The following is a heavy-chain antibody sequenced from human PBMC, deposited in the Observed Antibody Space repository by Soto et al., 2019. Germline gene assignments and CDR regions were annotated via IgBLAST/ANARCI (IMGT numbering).Heavy chain of an antibody. CDR2: ISSSSSYI. Sequence: EVQLVESGGGLVKPGGSLSLSCAASGFTFSSYSMNWVRQAPGKGLEWVSSISSSSSYIYYADSVKGRFTISRDNAKNSLYLQMNSLRAEDTAVYYCASARNWDFDYWGQGTLVTVSS. CDR1: GFTFSSYS. V-gene: IGHV3-21*01. J-gene: IGHJ4*02. D-gene: IGHD1-26*01. CDR3: ASARNWDFDY.